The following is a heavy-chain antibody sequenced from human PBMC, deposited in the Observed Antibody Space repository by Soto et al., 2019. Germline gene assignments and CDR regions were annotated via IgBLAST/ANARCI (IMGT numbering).Heavy chain of an antibody. CDR2: IYPNGRT. J-gene: IGHJ4*02. D-gene: IGHD3-16*02. CDR3: ARMRGLGEISPFFDH. CDR1: SASLDGDN. Sequence: QVHLQESGPGLVKPSETLSLTCAVSSASLDGDNWSWIRQPPGKGLEWIGYIYPNGRTNYNPSLRGRVAISIDKSKNQFSLRLDSVFAADAAVYFCARMRGLGEISPFFDHWGQGTLVTVSS. V-gene: IGHV4-59*01.